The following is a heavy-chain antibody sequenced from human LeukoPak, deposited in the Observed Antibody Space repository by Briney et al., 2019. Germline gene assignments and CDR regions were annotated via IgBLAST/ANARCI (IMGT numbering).Heavy chain of an antibody. J-gene: IGHJ6*02. Sequence: GGSLRLSCAASGFTFNRNGMHWVRQAPGKGLEWVAVISHDGSSQYYLESVKGRFTISRDNSKNTLYLQMNSLRDEDTAVYYCASAGQSGDYYYYGMDVWGQGTTVTVSS. CDR2: ISHDGSSQ. CDR3: ASAGQSGDYYYYGMDV. D-gene: IGHD1-26*01. V-gene: IGHV3-30*03. CDR1: GFTFNRNG.